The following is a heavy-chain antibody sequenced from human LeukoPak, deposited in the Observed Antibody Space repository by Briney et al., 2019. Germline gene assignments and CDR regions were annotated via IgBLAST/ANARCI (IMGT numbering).Heavy chain of an antibody. Sequence: PGGSLRLSCAASGLTFSGYTMSWVRRAPGKGLEWVANIVHDGSETYYLDSVKGRFTISRDNAKNSLYLHMNSLRAEDTAVYYCARIVVTLDYWGRGTLVTVSS. CDR3: ARIVVTLDY. V-gene: IGHV3-7*01. D-gene: IGHD2-15*01. CDR2: IVHDGSET. CDR1: GLTFSGYT. J-gene: IGHJ4*02.